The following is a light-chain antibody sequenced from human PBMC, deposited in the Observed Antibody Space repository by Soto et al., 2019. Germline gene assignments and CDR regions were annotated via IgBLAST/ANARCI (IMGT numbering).Light chain of an antibody. Sequence: EIVWTQSTGTMCWAPGKMATVSGGGSQSVSNSFLAWYQQKPGQAPRLLIYDATSRATGIPDRFSGSGSGTDFTLTIPRLENEDCAVYPCQQYGSTTVTFGQGTKVDIK. CDR3: QQYGSTTVT. V-gene: IGKV3-20*01. CDR2: DAT. CDR1: QSVSNSF. J-gene: IGKJ1*01.